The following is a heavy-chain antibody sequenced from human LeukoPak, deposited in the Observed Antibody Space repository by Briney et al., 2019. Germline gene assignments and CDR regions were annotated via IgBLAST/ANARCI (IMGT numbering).Heavy chain of an antibody. J-gene: IGHJ4*02. V-gene: IGHV1-2*02. D-gene: IGHD6-13*01. CDR3: ARVSQQLVPYFDY. CDR2: INPNSGGT. CDR1: GYTFTGYY. Sequence: ASVKVSCKASGYTFTGYYIHWVRQAPGQGLEWMGWINPNSGGTNYAQKFQGRVTMTRDTSISTAYMELSRLRSDDTAVYYCARVSQQLVPYFDYWGQGTLVTVSS.